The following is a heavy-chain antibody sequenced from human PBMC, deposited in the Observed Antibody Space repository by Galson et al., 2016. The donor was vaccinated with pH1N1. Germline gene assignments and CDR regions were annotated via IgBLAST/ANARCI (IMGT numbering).Heavy chain of an antibody. V-gene: IGHV3-9*01. D-gene: IGHD3-10*01. Sequence: SLRLSCAASAFTFSRYWMSWVRQAPGKGLEWVSGISWNSGSIDYADSVKGRFTISRDNAKNSLYLQMNSLRAEDTALYYCGKDRGSGSYKDYYYMDVWGKGTTVTVSS. CDR2: ISWNSGSI. CDR1: AFTFSRYW. CDR3: GKDRGSGSYKDYYYMDV. J-gene: IGHJ6*03.